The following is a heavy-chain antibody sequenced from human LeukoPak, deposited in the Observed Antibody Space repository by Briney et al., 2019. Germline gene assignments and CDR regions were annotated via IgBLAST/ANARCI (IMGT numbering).Heavy chain of an antibody. V-gene: IGHV3-30-3*01. CDR3: ARVSTGYSSSWYIDY. J-gene: IGHJ4*02. D-gene: IGHD6-13*01. Sequence: GGSLRLSCAASGFTFSSYAMHWVRQAPGKGLEWVAVISYDGSNKYYADSVKGRFTISRDDSKNTLYLQMNSLRAEDTAVYYCARVSTGYSSSWYIDYWGQGTLVTVSS. CDR1: GFTFSSYA. CDR2: ISYDGSNK.